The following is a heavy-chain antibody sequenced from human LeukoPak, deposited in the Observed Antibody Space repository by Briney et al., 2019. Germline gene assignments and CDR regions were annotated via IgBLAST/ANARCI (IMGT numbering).Heavy chain of an antibody. CDR1: GGSLSSGDYY. CDR3: ARVGGSRGGLIFDY. V-gene: IGHV4-30-4*01. CDR2: IYYSGST. J-gene: IGHJ4*02. D-gene: IGHD1-26*01. Sequence: SETLSLTCTVSGGSLSSGDYYWSWIRQPPGKGLEWIGYIYYSGSTYYNPSLKSRVTISVDTSKNQFSLKLSSVTAADTAVYYCARVGGSRGGLIFDYWGQGTLVTVSS.